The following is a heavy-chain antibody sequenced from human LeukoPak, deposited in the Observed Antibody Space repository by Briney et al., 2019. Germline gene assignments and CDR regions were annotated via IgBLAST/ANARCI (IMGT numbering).Heavy chain of an antibody. D-gene: IGHD5-24*01. J-gene: IGHJ4*02. Sequence: PSETLSLTCTVSGGSISSGDYYWSWVRQAPGKGLEWVSAIGASGGNTYYADSVKGRFTISRDNSKNMLYLQMNSLRAEDTAVYYCAKDRIKDGYNDYWGQGILVTVSS. CDR3: AKDRIKDGYNDY. CDR2: IGASGGNT. V-gene: IGHV3-23*01. CDR1: GGSISSGDYY.